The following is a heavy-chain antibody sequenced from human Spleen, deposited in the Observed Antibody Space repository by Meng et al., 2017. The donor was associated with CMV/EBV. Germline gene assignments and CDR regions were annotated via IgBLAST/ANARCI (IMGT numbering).Heavy chain of an antibody. J-gene: IGHJ5*02. CDR1: GYTFTSYY. V-gene: IGHV1-46*01. Sequence: ASVKVSCKASGYTFTSYYMHWVRQAPGQGLEWMGIINPSGGSTSYAQKFQGRVTMTRDTSTSTVYMELRSLRSEDTAVYYCARAVVPAAGWFDPWGQGTLVTVSS. D-gene: IGHD2-2*01. CDR2: INPSGGST. CDR3: ARAVVPAAGWFDP.